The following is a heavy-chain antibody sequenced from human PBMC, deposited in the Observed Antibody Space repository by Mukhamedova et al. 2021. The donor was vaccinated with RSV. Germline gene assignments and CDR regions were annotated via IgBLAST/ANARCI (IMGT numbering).Heavy chain of an antibody. CDR2: ISPSSNYI. Sequence: SMNWVRQAPGKGLEWVSSISPSSNYIYYADSVKGRFTISRDNAKSSLDLQMNSLRAEDTAVYYCVRNVPSYNMDVWGEGTTVTVS. V-gene: IGHV3-21*01. J-gene: IGHJ6*03. D-gene: IGHD1-1*01. CDR1: S. CDR3: VRNVPSYNMDV.